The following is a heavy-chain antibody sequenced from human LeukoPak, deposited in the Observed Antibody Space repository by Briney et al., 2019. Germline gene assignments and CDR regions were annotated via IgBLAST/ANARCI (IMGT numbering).Heavy chain of an antibody. J-gene: IGHJ5*02. Sequence: SEILSLTCTVSGGSVSSVDNYWSWIRQPPGKGLEWLGYIYYNGNTKYNSSLKSRVTISADTSKNQFSLKLSSVTAADTAVYFWARSKANGRLWFAPGARETLVTVSS. CDR1: GGSVSSVDNY. CDR2: IYYNGNT. D-gene: IGHD4-11*01. CDR3: ARSKANGRLWFAP. V-gene: IGHV4-61*08.